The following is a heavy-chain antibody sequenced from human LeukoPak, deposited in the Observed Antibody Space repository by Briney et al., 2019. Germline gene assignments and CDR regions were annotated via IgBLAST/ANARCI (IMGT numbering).Heavy chain of an antibody. J-gene: IGHJ4*02. CDR1: GFSFSRCC. CDR2: INQDGSET. Sequence: GGSLRLSCAASGFSFSRCCVTWVRQAPGKALEWVANINQDGSETYYVDSVEGRFTISRDNTKNSLYLQMNSLRAEDTALYYCARAASTGTVDYWGQGTLVTVSS. V-gene: IGHV3-7*01. CDR3: ARAASTGTVDY. D-gene: IGHD6-13*01.